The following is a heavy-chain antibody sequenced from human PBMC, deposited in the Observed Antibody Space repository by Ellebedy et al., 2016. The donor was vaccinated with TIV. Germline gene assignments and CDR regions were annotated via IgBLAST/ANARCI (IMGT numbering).Heavy chain of an antibody. CDR2: NYYSGST. CDR1: GGSISRSSYY. V-gene: IGHV4-39*01. Sequence: MPGGSLRLSCTVSGGSISRSSYYWGWIRQPPGKGLEWIGSNYYSGSTYYNPSLKSRVTISVDTSKNQFSLKLSSVTAADTAVYYCARQGYRGYSYGATYTPFDYWGQGTLVTVSA. D-gene: IGHD5-18*01. J-gene: IGHJ4*02. CDR3: ARQGYRGYSYGATYTPFDY.